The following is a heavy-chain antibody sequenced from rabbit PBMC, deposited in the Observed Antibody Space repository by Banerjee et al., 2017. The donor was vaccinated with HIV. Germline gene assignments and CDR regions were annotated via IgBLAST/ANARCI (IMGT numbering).Heavy chain of an antibody. V-gene: IGHV1S7*01. D-gene: IGHD7-1*01. Sequence: GESLTLSCNASGFTISSGYWIDWVRQAPGKGLEWIGYIYIGGGNTDYASWVNGRFTISSDNTQNTVSLQMNSLTAADTATYFCARDLAAVTGWNFGLWGPGTLVTVS. CDR2: IYIGGGNT. CDR3: ARDLAAVTGWNFGL. J-gene: IGHJ4*01. CDR1: GFTISSGY.